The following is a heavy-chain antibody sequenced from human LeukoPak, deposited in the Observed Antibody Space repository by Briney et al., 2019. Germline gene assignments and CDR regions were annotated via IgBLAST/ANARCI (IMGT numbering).Heavy chain of an antibody. Sequence: SEPLSLTCTVLGGSVSSGRYYWSWIRQPPGKGLEWIGYTYYSGSTNYNPSLKSRVTISVYTSKNQFSLKLSSVTAADTAVYYCARACSGGSCYSYTFDYWGQGTLVTVSS. V-gene: IGHV4-61*01. J-gene: IGHJ4*02. CDR1: GGSVSSGRYY. CDR3: ARACSGGSCYSYTFDY. CDR2: TYYSGST. D-gene: IGHD2-15*01.